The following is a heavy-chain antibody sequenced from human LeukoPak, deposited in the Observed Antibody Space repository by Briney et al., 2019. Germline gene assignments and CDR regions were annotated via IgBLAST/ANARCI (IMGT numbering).Heavy chain of an antibody. Sequence: SETLSLTCTVSGGSISSGGYYWSWIRQHPGKGLEWIGYIDYSGSTYYNPSLKSRVTISVDTSKNQFSLKLSSVTAADTAVYYCARAGEHWFDPWGQGTLVTVSS. CDR2: IDYSGST. CDR1: GGSISSGGYY. D-gene: IGHD7-27*01. V-gene: IGHV4-31*03. CDR3: ARAGEHWFDP. J-gene: IGHJ5*02.